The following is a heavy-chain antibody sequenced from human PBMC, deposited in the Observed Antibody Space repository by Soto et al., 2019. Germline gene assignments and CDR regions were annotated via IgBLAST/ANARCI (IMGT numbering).Heavy chain of an antibody. CDR2: ISYDGSNK. D-gene: IGHD1-26*01. V-gene: IGHV3-30*18. J-gene: IGHJ6*02. CDR3: SKDRRELAYYYGMDV. CDR1: EFTVSNNY. Sequence: GVSLRLPCAPSEFTVSNNYMNWVRQAPGKGLEWVAVISYDGSNKYYADSVKGRFTISRDNSKNTLYLQMNSLRAEDTAVYYCSKDRRELAYYYGMDVWGQGTTVTVSS.